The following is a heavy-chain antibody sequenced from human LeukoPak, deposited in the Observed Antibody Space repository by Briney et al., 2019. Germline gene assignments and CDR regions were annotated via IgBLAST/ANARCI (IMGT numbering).Heavy chain of an antibody. Sequence: SETLSLTCTVSGGSISSYYWSWIRQPAGKGLEWIGRIYTSGSTNYNPSLKSRVTMSVDTSKNQFSLKLSSVTAADTAVYYCARNWHGPFEWVEDHAFDIWGQGTMVTVSS. CDR1: GGSISSYY. D-gene: IGHD3-9*01. V-gene: IGHV4-4*07. J-gene: IGHJ3*02. CDR3: ARNWHGPFEWVEDHAFDI. CDR2: IYTSGST.